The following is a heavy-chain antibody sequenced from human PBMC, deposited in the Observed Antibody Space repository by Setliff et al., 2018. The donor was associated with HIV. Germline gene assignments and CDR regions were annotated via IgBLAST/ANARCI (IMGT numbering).Heavy chain of an antibody. D-gene: IGHD3-22*01. Sequence: ASVKVSCKASGYTFTNYDINWVRQAPGQGLEWMGEIIPIFGTTKYAQKFHGRVTITTDESTNTAYMELSSLRSEDTAVYYCARMSGRSGYYSDYYYMDVWGKGTTVTVSS. CDR2: IIPIFGTT. CDR3: ARMSGRSGYYSDYYYMDV. V-gene: IGHV1-69*05. J-gene: IGHJ6*03. CDR1: GYTFTNYD.